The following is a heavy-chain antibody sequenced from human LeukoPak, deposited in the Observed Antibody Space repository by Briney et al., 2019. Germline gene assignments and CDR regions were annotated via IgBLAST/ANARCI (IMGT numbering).Heavy chain of an antibody. D-gene: IGHD6-19*01. Sequence: SETLSLTCTVSGGSISSYYWSWIRQPPGKGLEWIGEIYHSGSTNYNPSLKSRVTISVDKSKNQFSLKLSSVTAADTAVYYCARAKSGYSSSAADYWGQGTLVTVSS. J-gene: IGHJ4*02. CDR2: IYHSGST. CDR3: ARAKSGYSSSAADY. V-gene: IGHV4-59*12. CDR1: GGSISSYY.